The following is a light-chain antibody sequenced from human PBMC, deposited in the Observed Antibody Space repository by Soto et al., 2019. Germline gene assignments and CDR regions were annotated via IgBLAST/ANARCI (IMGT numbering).Light chain of an antibody. CDR3: HQFSGYSQT. V-gene: IGKV1-5*01. Sequence: DIQMTQSPSTLSASVGDRVTITCRASQSISTWLAWYQQKPGRAPKLMIYDASTLQTGVPSRFSGSGSGTDCTLTISSLQPDDVATYYCHQFSGYSQTFGQGTKVDIK. CDR2: DAS. CDR1: QSISTW. J-gene: IGKJ1*01.